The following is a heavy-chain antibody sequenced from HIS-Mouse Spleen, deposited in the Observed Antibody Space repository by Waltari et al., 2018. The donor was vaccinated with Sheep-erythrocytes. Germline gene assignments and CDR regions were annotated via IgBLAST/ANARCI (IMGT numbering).Heavy chain of an antibody. J-gene: IGHJ4*02. V-gene: IGHV4-31*03. CDR2: IYYSGRT. CDR1: GGSISSGGYY. Sequence: QVQLQESGPGLVKPSQTLSLTCTVSGGSISSGGYYWSWIRQHPGKGLEWIGYIYYSGRTSCSTSLKSRVTISVDTSKNQFSLKLSSVTAADTAVYYCARDPLTGADYWGQGTLVTVSS. D-gene: IGHD7-27*01. CDR3: ARDPLTGADY.